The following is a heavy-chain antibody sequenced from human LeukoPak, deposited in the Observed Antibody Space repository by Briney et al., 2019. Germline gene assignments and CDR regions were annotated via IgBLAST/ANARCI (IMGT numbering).Heavy chain of an antibody. Sequence: GGSLRLSCAASGFTFSSYWMSWVRQAPGKGLEWVANIKQDGSEKYYVDSVRGRFTISRDNAKNSLYLQMNSLRAEDTAVYYCARVSSGYYLDYWGQGTLVTVSS. CDR1: GFTFSSYW. J-gene: IGHJ4*02. CDR3: ARVSSGYYLDY. V-gene: IGHV3-7*01. CDR2: IKQDGSEK. D-gene: IGHD3-22*01.